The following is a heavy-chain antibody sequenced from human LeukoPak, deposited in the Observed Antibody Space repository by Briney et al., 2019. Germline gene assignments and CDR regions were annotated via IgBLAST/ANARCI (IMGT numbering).Heavy chain of an antibody. CDR1: GFTVSSND. CDR3: ARRTVPGRPAY. CDR2: MYSGGST. Sequence: GGSLRLSCAASGFTVSSNDMGWVRHAPGKGLEWVSFMYSGGSTHYTDSVKGRFSISRDNSKNTVSLQMNSLRAEDTAVYYCARRTVPGRPAYWGQGTLVTVSS. D-gene: IGHD6-6*01. J-gene: IGHJ4*02. V-gene: IGHV3-66*04.